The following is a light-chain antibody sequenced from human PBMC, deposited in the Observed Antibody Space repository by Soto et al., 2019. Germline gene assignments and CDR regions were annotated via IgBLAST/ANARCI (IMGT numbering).Light chain of an antibody. J-gene: IGLJ1*01. V-gene: IGLV2-14*01. CDR1: SSDVGGYNY. Sequence: QSALTQPASVSGSPGQSITISCTGTSSDVGGYNYVAWYQQHPGKVPRLMIYEVSNRPSGVSNRFSGSKSGSPASLTISGLQAEDEADYYCITYTSSSTAYVFGPGTKLTVL. CDR3: ITYTSSSTAYV. CDR2: EVS.